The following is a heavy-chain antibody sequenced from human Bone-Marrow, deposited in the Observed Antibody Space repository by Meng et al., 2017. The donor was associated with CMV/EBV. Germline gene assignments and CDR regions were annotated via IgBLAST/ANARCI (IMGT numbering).Heavy chain of an antibody. Sequence: SVKVSCKASGGTFSSYAISWVRQAPGQGLEWMGGIIPILGIANYAQKFQGRVTITADKSTSTAYMELSSLRSEDTAVYYCARDGYYDSSGYYYDYYYGMDVWGQGTTVTFYS. CDR2: IIPILGIA. CDR3: ARDGYYDSSGYYYDYYYGMDV. V-gene: IGHV1-69*10. D-gene: IGHD3-22*01. J-gene: IGHJ6*02. CDR1: GGTFSSYA.